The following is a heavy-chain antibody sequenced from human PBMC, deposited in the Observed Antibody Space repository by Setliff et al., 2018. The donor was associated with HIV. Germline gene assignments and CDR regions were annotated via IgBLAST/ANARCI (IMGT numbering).Heavy chain of an antibody. V-gene: IGHV3-23*01. CDR3: AKVVRGAISTIIDY. D-gene: IGHD3-10*01. CDR2: ISGSGRTT. Sequence: GGSLRLSCAASGFTFSSYSMNWVRQAPGKGLEWVSSISGSGRTTDYADSVKGRFTSSRDNSKNTLYLQMNSLRAEDTAVYYCAKVVRGAISTIIDYWGQGTLVTVSS. J-gene: IGHJ4*02. CDR1: GFTFSSYS.